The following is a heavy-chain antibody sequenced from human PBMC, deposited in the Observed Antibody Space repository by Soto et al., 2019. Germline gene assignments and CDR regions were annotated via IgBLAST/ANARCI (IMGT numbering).Heavy chain of an antibody. D-gene: IGHD4-17*01. Sequence: QVQLVQSGAEVKKPGASVKVSCKASGYTFTSYYMHWVRQAPGQGLEWMGIINPSGGSTSYAQKFQGRVTMTRDTSTSTVYTELSSLRSEDTAVYYCARDRAVTTLVSYYYYGMDVWGQGTTVTVSS. J-gene: IGHJ6*02. V-gene: IGHV1-46*01. CDR1: GYTFTSYY. CDR2: INPSGGST. CDR3: ARDRAVTTLVSYYYYGMDV.